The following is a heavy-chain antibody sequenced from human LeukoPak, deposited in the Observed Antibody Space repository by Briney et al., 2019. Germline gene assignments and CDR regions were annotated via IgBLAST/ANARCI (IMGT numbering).Heavy chain of an antibody. J-gene: IGHJ4*02. CDR3: ARERNYYDSSGYYL. V-gene: IGHV1-2*02. D-gene: IGHD3-22*01. CDR2: INPNSGGT. Sequence: ASVKVSCKASGYTFTGYYMHCVRQAPGQGLEWMGWINPNSGGTNYAQKFQGRVTMTRDTSISTAYMELSRLRSDDTAVYYCARERNYYDSSGYYLWGQGTLVTVSS. CDR1: GYTFTGYY.